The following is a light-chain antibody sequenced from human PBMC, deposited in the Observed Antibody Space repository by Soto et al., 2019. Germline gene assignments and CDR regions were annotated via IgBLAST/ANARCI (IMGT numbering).Light chain of an antibody. J-gene: IGLJ2*01. CDR2: HVS. V-gene: IGLV2-14*01. CDR3: SSFTISSTVV. CDR1: SSDVGAYNY. Sequence: QSVLTQPASVSGSPGQSITLSCIGTSSDVGAYNYVSWYQQRPGKVPKLMIYHVSNRPSGVSNRFSGSKSDNTASLTISGLQAEDEADYYCSSFTISSTVVFGGGTKVTVL.